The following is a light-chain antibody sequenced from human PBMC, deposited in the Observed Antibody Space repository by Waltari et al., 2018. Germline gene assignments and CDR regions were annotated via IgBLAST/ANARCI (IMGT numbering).Light chain of an antibody. J-gene: IGKJ2*01. CDR2: DTS. Sequence: EIVMTQSPATLSMSPGERATLSCRASQSISTNLAWYQQRPGQAPRLLIYDTSTRATGIPVKFVGSGSETDFTLTISDLQPEDFAVYYCQQYNNWPPLYTFGQGTKLDIK. CDR1: QSISTN. CDR3: QQYNNWPPLYT. V-gene: IGKV3-15*01.